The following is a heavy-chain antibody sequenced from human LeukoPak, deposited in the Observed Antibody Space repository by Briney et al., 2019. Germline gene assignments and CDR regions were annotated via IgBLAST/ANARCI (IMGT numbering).Heavy chain of an antibody. J-gene: IGHJ4*02. CDR3: ARVPLGGGILTGYSLYYFDY. D-gene: IGHD3-9*01. CDR1: GFTFSSYS. V-gene: IGHV3-21*01. CDR2: ITSSSSDI. Sequence: GGSLRLSCAASGFTFSSYSMNWVRQAPGKGLEWVSSITSSSSDIYYADSVKGRFTISRDNAKNSLYLQMNSLRAEDTAVYYCARVPLGGGILTGYSLYYFDYLGQGTLVTVSS.